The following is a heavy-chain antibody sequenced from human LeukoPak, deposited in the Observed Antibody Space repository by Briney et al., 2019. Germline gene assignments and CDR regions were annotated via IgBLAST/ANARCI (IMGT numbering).Heavy chain of an antibody. CDR2: ISGGDGST. V-gene: IGHV3-23*01. J-gene: IGHJ4*02. D-gene: IGHD2-15*01. CDR1: GFTFSGYA. Sequence: GGSLRLSCAASGFTFSGYAMSGVRQAPGKGLEWVSTISGGDGSTYYAVSVKGRFTISRDNSKNTVYLQMNSLRAEDTAVYYCAKSGLNRSDYWGQGTLVTVSS. CDR3: AKSGLNRSDY.